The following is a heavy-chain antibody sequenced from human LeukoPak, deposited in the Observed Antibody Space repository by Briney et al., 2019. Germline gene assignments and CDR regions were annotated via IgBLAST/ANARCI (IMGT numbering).Heavy chain of an antibody. V-gene: IGHV3-11*04. Sequence: TAGGSLRLSCAASGFTFSDYYMSWIRQAPGKGLEWVSYISSSGSTIYYADSVKGRFTISRDNSKNTLYLQMNSLRAEDTAVYYCARGKREYYDSSGYYSYYFDYWGQGTLVTVSS. CDR3: ARGKREYYDSSGYYSYYFDY. J-gene: IGHJ4*02. D-gene: IGHD3-22*01. CDR1: GFTFSDYY. CDR2: ISSSGSTI.